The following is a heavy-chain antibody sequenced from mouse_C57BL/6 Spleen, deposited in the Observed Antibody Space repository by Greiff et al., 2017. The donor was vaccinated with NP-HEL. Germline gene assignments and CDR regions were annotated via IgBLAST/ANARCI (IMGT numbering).Heavy chain of an antibody. V-gene: IGHV5-4*03. CDR2: ISDGGSYT. D-gene: IGHD6-1*01. J-gene: IGHJ2*01. CDR1: GFTFSSYA. CDR3: ARGRLYFDY. Sequence: DVKLVESGGGLVKPGGSLKLSCAASGFTFSSYAMSWVRQTPEKRLEWVATISDGGSYTYYPDNVKGRFTISRDNAKNNLYLQMSHLKSEDTAMYYCARGRLYFDYWGQGTTLTVSS.